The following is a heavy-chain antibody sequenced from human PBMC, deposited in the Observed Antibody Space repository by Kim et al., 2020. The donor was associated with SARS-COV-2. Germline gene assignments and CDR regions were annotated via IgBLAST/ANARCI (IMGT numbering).Heavy chain of an antibody. CDR2: IYPRDSDS. CDR1: GYTFTNYW. V-gene: IGHV5-51*01. Sequence: GESLKISCRISGYTFTNYWIGWVRQMPGRGLEWMGLIYPRDSDSKYSPSFQGQVTMSVDRSVSTAYLQWTTLRASNTAIYFCATFPANREGSWGQGTPVT. J-gene: IGHJ5*02. D-gene: IGHD1-26*01. CDR3: ATFPANREGS.